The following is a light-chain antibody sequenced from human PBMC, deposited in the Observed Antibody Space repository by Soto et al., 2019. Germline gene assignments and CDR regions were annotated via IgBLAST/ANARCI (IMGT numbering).Light chain of an antibody. V-gene: IGKV1-39*01. Sequence: DIQMTQSPSSLSASVGDRVTITCRASQSISTYLSRYQQKPGKAPELLIYAASTLQSGVPSRFSGSGSGTDFTLTISCLQSEDFATYYCQQYYSFPPTFGQGTKVDIK. CDR2: AAS. CDR1: QSISTY. J-gene: IGKJ1*01. CDR3: QQYYSFPPT.